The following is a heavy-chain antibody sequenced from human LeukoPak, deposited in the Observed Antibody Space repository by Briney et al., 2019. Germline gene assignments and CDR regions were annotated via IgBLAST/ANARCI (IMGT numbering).Heavy chain of an antibody. Sequence: GGSLRLSCAASGFTFYDYAMHWVRQAPGKGLEWVSLISGDGGGPYHADSVKGRFTISRDNSKNSLYLQMNSLRREDTALYFCAKGGDSSGWYEGIDYWGQGTLVTVSS. D-gene: IGHD6-19*01. J-gene: IGHJ4*02. CDR3: AKGGDSSGWYEGIDY. CDR2: ISGDGGGP. V-gene: IGHV3-43D*03. CDR1: GFTFYDYA.